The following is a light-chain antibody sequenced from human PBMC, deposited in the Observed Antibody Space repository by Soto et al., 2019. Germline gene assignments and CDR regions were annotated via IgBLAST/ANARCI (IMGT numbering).Light chain of an antibody. CDR1: QSVSSNS. V-gene: IGKV3-20*01. CDR3: QQYDKSPRT. J-gene: IGKJ1*01. Sequence: EVMLTQSPGTLSLSPGERATLSCRASQSVSSNSLAWYQQKSGQAPRLLIYCASNRATGIPDSFSGSGSGTDFTLTIRRLEPEDCAVYYGQQYDKSPRTFGQGTKVEF. CDR2: CAS.